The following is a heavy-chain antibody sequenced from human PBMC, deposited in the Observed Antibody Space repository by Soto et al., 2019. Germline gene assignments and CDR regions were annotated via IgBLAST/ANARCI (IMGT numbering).Heavy chain of an antibody. J-gene: IGHJ4*02. D-gene: IGHD3-10*01. Sequence: QVQLVQSGAELKKPGASVKVSCKASGYTFSNYDMNWVRQATGQGPEWIGWVNPNNGDTGYAQKFQGRGTLTTDISTTTAYMELTSLRSEDTAIYYCAKVSRKGSAIGFDYWGQGTLITVSS. CDR3: AKVSRKGSAIGFDY. CDR1: GYTFSNYD. V-gene: IGHV1-8*01. CDR2: VNPNNGDT.